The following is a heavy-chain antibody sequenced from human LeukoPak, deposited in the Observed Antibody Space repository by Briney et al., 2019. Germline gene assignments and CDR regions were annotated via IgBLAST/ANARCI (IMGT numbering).Heavy chain of an antibody. V-gene: IGHV1-2*06. CDR1: GYTFTAYF. CDR3: ARGGTEASSGDY. J-gene: IGHJ4*02. Sequence: ASVKVSCKASGYTFTAYFMHWVRQAPGQGLEWMGRINPNSGGTNYAQKFQGRVTMTRDTSITTAYMDLSRLTYDDTAVYYGARGGTEASSGDYWGQGTLVTVSS. D-gene: IGHD3-10*01. CDR2: INPNSGGT.